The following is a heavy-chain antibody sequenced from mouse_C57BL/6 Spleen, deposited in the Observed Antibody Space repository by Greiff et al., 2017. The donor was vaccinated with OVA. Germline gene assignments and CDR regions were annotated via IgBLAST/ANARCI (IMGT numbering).Heavy chain of an antibody. CDR1: GFTFSDYY. J-gene: IGHJ2*01. Sequence: EVHLVESEGGLVQPGSSMKLSCTASGFTFSDYYMAWVRQVPEKGLEWVANINYDGSSTYYLDSLKSRFIISRDNAKNILYLQMSSLKSEDTATYYCARGDSSGYNFDYWGQGTTLTVSS. CDR3: ARGDSSGYNFDY. V-gene: IGHV5-16*01. CDR2: INYDGSST. D-gene: IGHD3-2*02.